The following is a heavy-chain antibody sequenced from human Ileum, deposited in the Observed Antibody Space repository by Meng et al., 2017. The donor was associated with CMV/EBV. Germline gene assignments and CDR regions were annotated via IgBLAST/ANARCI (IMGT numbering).Heavy chain of an antibody. CDR3: ARAVGGSYYFYGMDV. D-gene: IGHD6-19*01. J-gene: IGHJ6*02. CDR2: ITPILAIA. CDR1: GGTLSSST. V-gene: IGHV1-69*02. Sequence: SVTLSCKASGGTLSSSTVNWARQAPGQGLEWIGRITPILAIANYAQKFQGRVTITANKSTSTAYAELSSLRSEDPAVYYCARAVGGSYYFYGMDVWGQGTTVTVSS.